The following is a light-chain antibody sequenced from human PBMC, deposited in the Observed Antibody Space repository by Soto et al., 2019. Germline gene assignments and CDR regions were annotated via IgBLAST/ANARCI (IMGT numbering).Light chain of an antibody. J-gene: IGKJ1*01. CDR3: QQYHNWPSWT. CDR1: QSVGSRY. Sequence: EIVLTQSPGTLSLSPGESATLSCRASQSVGSRYLAWYQQKPGQAPRLLIYGASSRATGISDRFSGSGSGTDFTLTISRLEAEDFAVYHCQQYHNWPSWTFGQGTKV. CDR2: GAS. V-gene: IGKV3-20*01.